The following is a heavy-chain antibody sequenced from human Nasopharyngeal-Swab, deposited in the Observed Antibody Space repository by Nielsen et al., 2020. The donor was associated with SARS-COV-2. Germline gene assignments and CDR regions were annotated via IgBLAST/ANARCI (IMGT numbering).Heavy chain of an antibody. CDR3: ARSSRDWPPKRGALDI. V-gene: IGHV4-59*01. CDR1: GASISTYY. Sequence: SETLSLTCTVSGASISTYYWSWIRQSPGTGLESIGCISYSGNPNYNPSLQSRVTISVDTSKNHLPLKLSSVTAADSAVYYCARSSRDWPPKRGALDIWGQGTVVTVSS. D-gene: IGHD2-21*02. CDR2: ISYSGNP. J-gene: IGHJ3*02.